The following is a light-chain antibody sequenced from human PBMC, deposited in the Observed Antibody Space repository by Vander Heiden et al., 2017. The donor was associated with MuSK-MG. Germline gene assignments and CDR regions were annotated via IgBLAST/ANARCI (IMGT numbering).Light chain of an antibody. J-gene: IGKJ4*01. CDR3: QEEENLS. CDR2: DAS. V-gene: IGKV1-33*01. Sequence: DIQMTQSPSSLSASVGERVTITCEASQDISNYLNWYQQKPGKATKLLIYDASSLETGVPSWCGGSGSGTVFTVTIRSLQPEDSATYCWQEEENLSFGGGTKVEIK. CDR1: QDISNY.